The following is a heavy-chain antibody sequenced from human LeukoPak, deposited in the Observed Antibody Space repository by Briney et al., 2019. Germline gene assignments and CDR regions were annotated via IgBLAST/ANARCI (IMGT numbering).Heavy chain of an antibody. Sequence: GSSVKVSCKASGGTFSSYAISWVRQAPGQGLERMGGIIPIFGTANYAQKFQGRVTITTDESTSTAYMELSSLRSEDMAVYYCAREPRYYDSSGANSEYFQHWGQGTLVTVSS. CDR3: AREPRYYDSSGANSEYFQH. J-gene: IGHJ1*01. D-gene: IGHD3-22*01. CDR1: GGTFSSYA. CDR2: IIPIFGTA. V-gene: IGHV1-69*05.